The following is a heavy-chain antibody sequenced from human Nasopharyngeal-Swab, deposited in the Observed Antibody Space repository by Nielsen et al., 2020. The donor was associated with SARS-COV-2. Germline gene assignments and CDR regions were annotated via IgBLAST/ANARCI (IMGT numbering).Heavy chain of an antibody. D-gene: IGHD4-17*01. CDR3: ARSDYGDYVLGLDY. CDR1: GGTFSSYA. Sequence: SVKVSCKASGGTFSSYAISWVRQAPGQGLEWMGGIIPIFGTANYAQKFQGRVTITADESTSTAYMELSSLRSEDTAVYYCARSDYGDYVLGLDYWGQGTLVTVSS. V-gene: IGHV1-69*13. CDR2: IIPIFGTA. J-gene: IGHJ4*02.